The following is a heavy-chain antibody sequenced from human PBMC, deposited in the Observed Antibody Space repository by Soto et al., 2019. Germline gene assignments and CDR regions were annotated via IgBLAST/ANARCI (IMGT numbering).Heavy chain of an antibody. CDR2: INHSGST. CDR1: GGSFSGYY. V-gene: IGHV4-34*01. Sequence: PSETLSLTCAVYGGSFSGYYWSWIRQPPGKGLEWIGEINHSGSTNYNPSLKSRVTISVDTSKNQFSLKLSSVTAADTAVYYCARGRYCSGGTCSFDDWGQGTLVTVAS. J-gene: IGHJ4*02. D-gene: IGHD2-15*01. CDR3: ARGRYCSGGTCSFDD.